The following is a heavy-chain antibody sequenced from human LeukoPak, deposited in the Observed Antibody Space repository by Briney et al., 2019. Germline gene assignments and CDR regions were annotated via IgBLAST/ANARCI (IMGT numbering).Heavy chain of an antibody. CDR3: ARHSTIATSGNYFDP. Sequence: SETLSLTCAVYGGSFSGYYWSWIRQPPGKGLEWIGEINHSGSTNYNPSLKSRVTISVDTSKNQFSLKLSSVTAADTAVYYCARHSTIATSGNYFDPWGQGTLVSVSS. V-gene: IGHV4-34*01. CDR2: INHSGST. D-gene: IGHD6-13*01. J-gene: IGHJ5*02. CDR1: GGSFSGYY.